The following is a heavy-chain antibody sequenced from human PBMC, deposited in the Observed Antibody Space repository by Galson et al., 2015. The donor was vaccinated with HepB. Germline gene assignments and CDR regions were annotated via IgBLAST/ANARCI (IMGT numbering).Heavy chain of an antibody. V-gene: IGHV3-30*03. D-gene: IGHD3-3*01. CDR1: GFTFSNYG. CDR3: ATPNLAYNDFWSGSNNWFDP. CDR2: ISHDGNNK. Sequence: SLRLSCAASGFTFSNYGMHWVRQAPGKGLEWVAVISHDGNNKYYADSVKGRFAISRDDSKNTLFLQMNSLRDEDTAVYYCATPNLAYNDFWSGSNNWFDPWGQGTLVTVSS. J-gene: IGHJ5*02.